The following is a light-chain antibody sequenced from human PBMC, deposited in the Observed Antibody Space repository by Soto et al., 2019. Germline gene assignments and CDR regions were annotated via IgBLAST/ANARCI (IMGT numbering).Light chain of an antibody. CDR2: AAS. V-gene: IGKV1-39*01. J-gene: IGKJ1*01. CDR1: QSIGHY. Sequence: DIQMTQSPSSLSASVGDRLTITCRASQSIGHYVNWYQQKSGKAPKLLIYAASTLQSGVPSRFAGSGYGTDFTLTISSLQPEDFATYYCQQSYIIPRVFGQGTTVDIK. CDR3: QQSYIIPRV.